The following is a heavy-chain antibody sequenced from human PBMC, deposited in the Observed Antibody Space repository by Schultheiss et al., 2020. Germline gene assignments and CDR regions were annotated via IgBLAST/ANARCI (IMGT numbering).Heavy chain of an antibody. CDR2: IYHSGST. CDR3: ARGPEYGDYARYNWFDP. J-gene: IGHJ5*02. CDR1: GGSISSYY. Sequence: SETLSLTCTVSGGSISSYYWSWIRQPPGKGLEWIGEIYHSGSTYYNPSLKSRVTISVDTSKNQFSLKLSSVTAADTAVYYCARGPEYGDYARYNWFDPWGQGTLVTVSS. V-gene: IGHV4-59*12. D-gene: IGHD4-17*01.